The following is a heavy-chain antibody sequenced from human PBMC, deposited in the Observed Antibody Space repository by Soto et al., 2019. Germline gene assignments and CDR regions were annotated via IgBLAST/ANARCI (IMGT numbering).Heavy chain of an antibody. Sequence: EVQLVESGGGLVEPGGSLRLSCAASGFTFSSYTMNWVRQAPGKGLEWVSSIIFSGSDIYYADSVKGRFTISRDNAKDSLYLQMNSLRAEDTAVYFCARDRGREMDYWGQGTLVTVSS. CDR1: GFTFSSYT. J-gene: IGHJ4*02. CDR2: IIFSGSDI. D-gene: IGHD3-10*01. CDR3: ARDRGREMDY. V-gene: IGHV3-21*01.